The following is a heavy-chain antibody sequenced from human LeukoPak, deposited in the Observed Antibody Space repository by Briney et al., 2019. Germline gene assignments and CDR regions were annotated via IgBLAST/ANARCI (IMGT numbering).Heavy chain of an antibody. Sequence: PGGSLRLSCAASGFTFSSYWMSWVRQAPGKGLEWVANIKQDGSEKYYVDSVKGRFTISRDNAKNSLYLQMNSLRAEDTAVYYCAREGGLRWGEFDYWGQGTRVTVSS. J-gene: IGHJ4*02. V-gene: IGHV3-7*01. CDR2: IKQDGSEK. CDR3: AREGGLRWGEFDY. CDR1: GFTFSSYW. D-gene: IGHD3-16*01.